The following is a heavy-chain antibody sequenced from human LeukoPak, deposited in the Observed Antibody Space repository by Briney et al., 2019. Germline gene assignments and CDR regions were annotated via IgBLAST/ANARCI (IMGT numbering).Heavy chain of an antibody. CDR3: ARGPYGSGSSPIGYFDY. D-gene: IGHD3-10*01. V-gene: IGHV3-7*01. CDR2: IKQDGSEK. J-gene: IGHJ4*02. Sequence: GGSLRLSCAASGFTFSSYWMSWVRQAPGKGLEWVANIKQDGSEKYYVDSVKGRFTISRDNAKNSLYLQMNSLRAADTAVYYCARGPYGSGSSPIGYFDYWGQGTLVTVSS. CDR1: GFTFSSYW.